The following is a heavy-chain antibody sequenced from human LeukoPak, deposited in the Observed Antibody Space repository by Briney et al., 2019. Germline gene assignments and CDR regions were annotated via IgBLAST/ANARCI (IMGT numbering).Heavy chain of an antibody. CDR1: GGTFSSYA. J-gene: IGHJ6*02. Sequence: SVKVSCKASGGTFSSYAISWVRQAPGQGLEWMGRIIPILGIANYAQKFQGRVTITADKSTSTAYMELSSLRSEDTAVYYCARDEDDYGDYLATQRNYYYYGMDVWGQGTTVTVS. D-gene: IGHD4-17*01. CDR2: IIPILGIA. V-gene: IGHV1-69*04. CDR3: ARDEDDYGDYLATQRNYYYYGMDV.